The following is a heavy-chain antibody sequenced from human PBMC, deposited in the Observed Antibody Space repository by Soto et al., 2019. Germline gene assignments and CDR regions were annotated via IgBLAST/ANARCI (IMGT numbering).Heavy chain of an antibody. J-gene: IGHJ4*02. D-gene: IGHD6-19*01. V-gene: IGHV3-33*06. CDR3: AKVVEATYSSGCFDY. CDR2: IWYDGSNK. CDR1: GFTFSSYG. Sequence: VGSLRLSCAASGFTFSSYGMHWVRQAPGKGLEWVAVIWYDGSNKYYADSVKGRFTISRDNSKNTLYLQMNSLRAEDTAVYYCAKVVEATYSSGCFDYSGQGTPVTVPS.